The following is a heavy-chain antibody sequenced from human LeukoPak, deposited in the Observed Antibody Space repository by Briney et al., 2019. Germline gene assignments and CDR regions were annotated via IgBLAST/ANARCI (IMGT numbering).Heavy chain of an antibody. D-gene: IGHD3-16*01. V-gene: IGHV1-46*01. CDR3: ARELRGGYFDY. CDR2: INPGTGGT. CDR1: GYTFTSYY. J-gene: IGHJ4*02. Sequence: ASVKVSFKASGYTFTSYYIHWVRQAPGQGLEWMGIINPGTGGTTYAQKFQDRITLTRDTSTSTVYLELSSLRSDDTAVYYCARELRGGYFDYWGQGTLVTVSS.